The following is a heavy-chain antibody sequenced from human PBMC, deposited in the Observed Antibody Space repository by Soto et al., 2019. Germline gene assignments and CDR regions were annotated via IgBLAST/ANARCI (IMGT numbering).Heavy chain of an antibody. V-gene: IGHV3-64*01. CDR2: ISSNGGST. J-gene: IGHJ4*02. Sequence: GSIRLCSAASGVTFISYAMHWVRQAPGKGLEYVSAISSNGGSTYYANSVKGRFTISRDNSKNTLYLQMNSLRAEDTAVYYCARRSSSWYFDCWGQGTLVTVSS. CDR3: ARRSSSWYFDC. D-gene: IGHD6-13*01. CDR1: GVTFISYA.